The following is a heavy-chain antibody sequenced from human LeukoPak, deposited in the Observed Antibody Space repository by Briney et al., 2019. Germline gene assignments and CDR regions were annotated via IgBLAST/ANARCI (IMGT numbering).Heavy chain of an antibody. Sequence: ASVKVSCKASGYTFTSYDINWVRQATGQGLEWMGWMNPNSGNTGYAQKFQGRVTITRNTSISTAYMELSSLTAEDTAVYYCARGPASGTHYIGIDYWGQGTLVTVSS. CDR2: MNPNSGNT. V-gene: IGHV1-8*03. D-gene: IGHD3-10*01. CDR1: GYTFTSYD. CDR3: ARGPASGTHYIGIDY. J-gene: IGHJ4*02.